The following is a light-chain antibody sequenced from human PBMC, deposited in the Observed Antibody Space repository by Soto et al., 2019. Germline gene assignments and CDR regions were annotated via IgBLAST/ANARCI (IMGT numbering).Light chain of an antibody. J-gene: IGKJ4*01. V-gene: IGKV4-1*01. CDR3: QQYYSTPLT. CDR1: QSVLYSSSNKNY. CDR2: WAS. Sequence: DIVMTQSPDSLAVSLGERATINCKSSQSVLYSSSNKNYLAWYQQKPGQPPKLLIYWASTRESGVPDRFSGSGSGTDFTLTISSLQAEDVAVYYCQQYYSTPLTFGGGTKVDI.